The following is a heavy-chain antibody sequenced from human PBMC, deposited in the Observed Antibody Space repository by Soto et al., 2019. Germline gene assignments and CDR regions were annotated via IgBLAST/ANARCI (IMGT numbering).Heavy chain of an antibody. CDR1: GGSISSYY. CDR2: IYYSGST. J-gene: IGHJ4*02. V-gene: IGHV4-59*08. Sequence: TCTVSGGSISSYYWSWIRQPPGKGLEWIGYIYYSGSTNYNPSLKSRVTISVDTSKNQFSLKLSSVTAADTAVYYCARHHAWYFDYWGQGTLVTVSS. CDR3: ARHHAWYFDY.